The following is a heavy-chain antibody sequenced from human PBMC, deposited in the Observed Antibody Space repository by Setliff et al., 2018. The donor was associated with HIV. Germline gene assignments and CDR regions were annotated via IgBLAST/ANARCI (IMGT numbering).Heavy chain of an antibody. Sequence: SETLSLTCTVSGGSIGSGSHYWSWIRQPAGKGLEWIGHIYTTGSTNYNPSPKSRVTISADTSNNQFSLRLTSMTAADTAVYYCAKTSVGATGLYAFDIWGQGTMVTVSS. CDR1: GGSIGSGSHY. CDR2: IYTTGST. CDR3: AKTSVGATGLYAFDI. V-gene: IGHV4-61*09. D-gene: IGHD1-26*01. J-gene: IGHJ3*02.